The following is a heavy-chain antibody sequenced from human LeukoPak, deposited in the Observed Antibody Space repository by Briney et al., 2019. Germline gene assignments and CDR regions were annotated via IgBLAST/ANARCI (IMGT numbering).Heavy chain of an antibody. V-gene: IGHV3-9*01. J-gene: IGHJ4*02. Sequence: GGSLRLSCAVSGFTFDDYAMHWVRQVPGRGLEWVSGISWNSDTIDLADSVKGRFTISRDNAKNSLYLQMNRLRAEDTALYYCATNGGGDSGYGNFDYWGQGTLVTVSS. D-gene: IGHD5-12*01. CDR1: GFTFDDYA. CDR3: ATNGGGDSGYGNFDY. CDR2: ISWNSDTI.